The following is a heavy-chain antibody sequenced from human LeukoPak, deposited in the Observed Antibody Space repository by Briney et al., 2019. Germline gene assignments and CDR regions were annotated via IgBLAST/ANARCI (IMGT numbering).Heavy chain of an antibody. CDR1: GGSISSSSYY. CDR3: ARQGVLWDY. V-gene: IGHV4-39*01. CDR2: IYYSGST. Sequence: SETLSLTCTVSGGSISSSSYYWGWIRQPPGKGLEWIGSIYYSGSTCYNPSLKSRVTISVDTSKNQFSLKLSSVTAADTAVYYCARQGVLWDYWGQGTLVTVSS. D-gene: IGHD2-2*01. J-gene: IGHJ4*02.